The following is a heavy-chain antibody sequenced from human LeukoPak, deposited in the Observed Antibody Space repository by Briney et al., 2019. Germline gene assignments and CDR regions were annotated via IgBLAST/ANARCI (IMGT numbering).Heavy chain of an antibody. CDR2: ISANGDST. V-gene: IGHV3-23*01. CDR3: AKDRGY. CDR1: GFSFSTYG. Sequence: GGSLRLSCTASGFSFSTYGMSWVRQAPGKGLEWVSGISANGDSTYYADSVRGRFTVSRDNSKETLFLQVDSVRAEDTAIYYCAKDRGYWGQGTLVTVSS. J-gene: IGHJ4*02.